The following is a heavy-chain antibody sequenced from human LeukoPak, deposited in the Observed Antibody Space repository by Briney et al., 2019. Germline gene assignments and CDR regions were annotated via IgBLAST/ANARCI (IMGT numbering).Heavy chain of an antibody. CDR1: GFTFSNYA. D-gene: IGHD1-7*01. V-gene: IGHV3-53*01. Sequence: GGSLRLSCAASGFTFSNYAMSWVRQAPGKGLEWVSVIYSGDNTYYADSAKGRFTISRDNSKNTVYLQMNSLRAEDTAVYYCARGKWNYPFDYWGQGTLVTVSS. J-gene: IGHJ4*02. CDR2: IYSGDNT. CDR3: ARGKWNYPFDY.